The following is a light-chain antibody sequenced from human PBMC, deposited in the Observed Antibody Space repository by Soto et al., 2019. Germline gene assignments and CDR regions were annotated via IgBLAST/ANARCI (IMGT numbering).Light chain of an antibody. CDR2: ANN. J-gene: IGLJ2*01. V-gene: IGLV1-40*01. Sequence: QSVLTQPPSVSGAPGQRVTISCTGSSSNIGAGYDVHWYQQLPGTAPKLLIYANNNRPSGVPDRFSGSKSGTSASLAISGLRSEDEADYYCAAWDDRLNDLVFGGGTKLTVL. CDR1: SSNIGAGYD. CDR3: AAWDDRLNDLV.